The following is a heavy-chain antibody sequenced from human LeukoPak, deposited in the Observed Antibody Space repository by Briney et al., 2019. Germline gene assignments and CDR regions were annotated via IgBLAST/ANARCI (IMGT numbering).Heavy chain of an antibody. J-gene: IGHJ6*03. CDR3: ARVSLSPGTSYYYMDV. CDR2: VYDSGTT. Sequence: PSETLSLTCTVSGGSISRYYWSWIRQPPGKGLEWFGYVYDSGTTNYNPSLKSRVTISVDTSKNQFSLKLSSVTAADTAVYYCARVSLSPGTSYYYMDVWGKGTTVTVSS. V-gene: IGHV4-59*01. CDR1: GGSISRYY. D-gene: IGHD1-1*01.